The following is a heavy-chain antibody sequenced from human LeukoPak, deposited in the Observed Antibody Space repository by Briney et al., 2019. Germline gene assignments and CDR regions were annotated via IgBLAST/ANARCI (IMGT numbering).Heavy chain of an antibody. CDR1: GYTFTSDY. D-gene: IGHD3-22*01. J-gene: IGHJ4*02. Sequence: ASVKVSCKASGYTFTSDYMHWVRQAPGQGLEWMGIINPSGGSTSYAQKFQGRVTMTRDMSTSTVYMELSSLRSEDTAVYYCARGRVFGYYYDSSLGYWGQGTLVTVSS. V-gene: IGHV1-46*01. CDR2: INPSGGST. CDR3: ARGRVFGYYYDSSLGY.